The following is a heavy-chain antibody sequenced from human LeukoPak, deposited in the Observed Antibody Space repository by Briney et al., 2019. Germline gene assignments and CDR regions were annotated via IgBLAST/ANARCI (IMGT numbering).Heavy chain of an antibody. CDR1: GDSIRSNY. J-gene: IGHJ4*02. Sequence: SETLSHTCTVSGDSIRSNYWSWIRQYPGKGLEWIGYLYYSGSTNYNPSLPSRVSTSVDTSKNQFSLSLSSVTAADTAVYYCARLILLVPAVSYYFDYWGQETLVTVSS. D-gene: IGHD2-2*01. CDR2: LYYSGST. CDR3: ARLILLVPAVSYYFDY. V-gene: IGHV4-59*01.